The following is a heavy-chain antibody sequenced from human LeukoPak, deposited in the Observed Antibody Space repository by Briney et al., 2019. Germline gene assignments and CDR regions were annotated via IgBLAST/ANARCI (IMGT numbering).Heavy chain of an antibody. CDR2: IYYSGST. Sequence: SETLSLTCTVSGGSISSYYWSWIRQPPGKGPEWIGYIYYSGSTNYNPSLKSRVTISVDTSKNQFSLKLSSVTAADTAVYYCARYNYDSSGYYYGSVGGWFDPWGQGTLVTVSS. CDR1: GGSISSYY. D-gene: IGHD3-22*01. CDR3: ARYNYDSSGYYYGSVGGWFDP. V-gene: IGHV4-59*01. J-gene: IGHJ5*02.